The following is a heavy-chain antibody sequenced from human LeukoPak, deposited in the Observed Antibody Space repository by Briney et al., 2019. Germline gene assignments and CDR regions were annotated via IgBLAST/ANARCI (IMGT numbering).Heavy chain of an antibody. D-gene: IGHD4-17*01. CDR1: GYSFTNYW. J-gene: IGHJ4*02. CDR3: ARCSNYGDYGFDY. Sequence: GESLKISCKGSGYSFTNYWIGWVRQMPGKGLEWMGIIYPGDSDSRLSPPFQGQVTISADKSINTAYLQWSSLKASDTAMYYCARCSNYGDYGFDYWGQGTLVTVSS. V-gene: IGHV5-51*01. CDR2: IYPGDSDS.